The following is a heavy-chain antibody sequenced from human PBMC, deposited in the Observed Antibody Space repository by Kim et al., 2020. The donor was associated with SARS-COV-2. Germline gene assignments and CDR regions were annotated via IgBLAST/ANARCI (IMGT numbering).Heavy chain of an antibody. J-gene: IGHJ4*02. CDR3: ARGGGLRFLEWLFPFDY. CDR2: IYYSGST. Sequence: SETLSLTCTVSGGSISSGDYYWSWIRQPPGKGLEWIGYIYYSGSTYYNPSLKSRVTISVDTSKNQFSLKLSSVTAADTAVYYCARGGGLRFLEWLFPFDYWGQGTLVTVSS. V-gene: IGHV4-30-4*01. CDR1: GGSISSGDYY. D-gene: IGHD3-3*01.